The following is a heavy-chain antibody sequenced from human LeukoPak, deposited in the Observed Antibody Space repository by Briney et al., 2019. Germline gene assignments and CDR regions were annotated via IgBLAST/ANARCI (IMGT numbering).Heavy chain of an antibody. Sequence: GGSLRLSCTASGFTFGDYAMSWFRQAPGKGLEWVAVIWYDGSNKYYADSVKGRFTISRDNSRNTLYLQMNSLRAEDTAVYYCAREPGSSGWYAYYGMDVWGQGTTVTVSS. CDR1: GFTFGDYA. J-gene: IGHJ6*02. V-gene: IGHV3-33*01. CDR3: AREPGSSGWYAYYGMDV. CDR2: IWYDGSNK. D-gene: IGHD6-19*01.